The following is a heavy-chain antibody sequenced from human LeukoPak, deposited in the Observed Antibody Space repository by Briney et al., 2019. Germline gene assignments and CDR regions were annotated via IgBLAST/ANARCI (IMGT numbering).Heavy chain of an antibody. J-gene: IGHJ4*02. D-gene: IGHD3-3*01. CDR3: ARGIWSGYYSRLYYFDY. CDR1: GGSFSGYY. V-gene: IGHV4-34*01. Sequence: SETLSLTCVVYGGSFSGYYWSWIRQPPGKGLEWIGEINHSGSTNYNPSLKSRVTISVDTSKNQFSLKLSSVTAADTAVYYCARGIWSGYYSRLYYFDYWGQGTLVTVSS. CDR2: INHSGST.